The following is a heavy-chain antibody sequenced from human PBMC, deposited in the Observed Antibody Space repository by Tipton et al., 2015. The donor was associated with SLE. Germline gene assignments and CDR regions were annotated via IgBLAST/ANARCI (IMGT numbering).Heavy chain of an antibody. D-gene: IGHD2-2*01. V-gene: IGHV4-39*01. Sequence: TLSLTCTVSGGSISSGGYYWSWIRQHPGKGLEWVGSIYYSGSTYYNPSLKSRVTISVDTSKNQFSLKLSSVTAADTAVYYCARQFDPAGTVVVPAAPNWFDPWGQGTLVTVSS. CDR1: GGSISSGGYY. CDR2: IYYSGST. J-gene: IGHJ5*02. CDR3: ARQFDPAGTVVVPAAPNWFDP.